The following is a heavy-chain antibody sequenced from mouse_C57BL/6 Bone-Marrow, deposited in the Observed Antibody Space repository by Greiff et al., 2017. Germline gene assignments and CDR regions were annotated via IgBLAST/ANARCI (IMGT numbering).Heavy chain of an antibody. D-gene: IGHD1-1*02. Sequence: EVQLVESGGGLVQPGGSLKLSCAASGFTFSDYYMYWVRQTPEQRLEWVAYISNGGGSTYYPDTVKGRFTISRYNAKNTLYLQMSRLKSEDTAMYYCARHYYDPMDYWGQGTSVTVSA. CDR1: GFTFSDYY. CDR3: ARHYYDPMDY. V-gene: IGHV5-12*01. J-gene: IGHJ4*01. CDR2: ISNGGGST.